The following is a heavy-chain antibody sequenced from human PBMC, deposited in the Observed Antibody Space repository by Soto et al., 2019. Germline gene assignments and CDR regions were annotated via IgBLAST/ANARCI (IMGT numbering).Heavy chain of an antibody. CDR1: GYSFTSYW. J-gene: IGHJ4*02. CDR2: IYPGDSDT. V-gene: IGHV5-51*01. CDR3: ARPLEITVVTLAFGY. Sequence: EVQLVQSGAEVKKPGESLKISCKGSGYSFTSYWIGWVRQMPGKGLEWMGIIYPGDSDTRYSPSFQGQVTISADKSISTAYLQWSSLKASDTAMYYCARPLEITVVTLAFGYWGQGTLVTVSS. D-gene: IGHD2-21*02.